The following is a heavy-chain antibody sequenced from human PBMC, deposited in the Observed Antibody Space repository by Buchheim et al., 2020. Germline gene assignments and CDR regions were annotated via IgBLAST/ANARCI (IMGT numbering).Heavy chain of an antibody. J-gene: IGHJ6*02. Sequence: QVQLVQSGAEVKKPGSSVKVSCKASGGTFSSYAISWVRQAPGQGLEWMGGIIPIFGTANYAQKFQGRVTITADESPSTAYMELSSLRSEDTAVYYCVYRDGYNPRLAYYYYGMDVWGQGTT. CDR3: VYRDGYNPRLAYYYYGMDV. CDR1: GGTFSSYA. CDR2: IIPIFGTA. D-gene: IGHD5-24*01. V-gene: IGHV1-69*01.